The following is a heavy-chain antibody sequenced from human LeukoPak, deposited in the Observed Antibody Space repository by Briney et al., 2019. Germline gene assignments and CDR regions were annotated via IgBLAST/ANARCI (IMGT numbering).Heavy chain of an antibody. CDR3: ARDNYYDSSGYYLYAPWYFDL. V-gene: IGHV3-48*02. CDR2: ISTSSSVI. Sequence: GGSLRLSCGASGFTFSSYAMNWVRQAPGRGLEWVSYISTSSSVIYYADSVKGRFIISRDNAKNLLHLQMNSLRDEDTAVYYCARDNYYDSSGYYLYAPWYFDLWGRGTLVTVSS. J-gene: IGHJ2*01. D-gene: IGHD3-22*01. CDR1: GFTFSSYA.